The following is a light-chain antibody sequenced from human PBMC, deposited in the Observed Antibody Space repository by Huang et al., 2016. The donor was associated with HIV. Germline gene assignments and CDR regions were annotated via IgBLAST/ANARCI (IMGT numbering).Light chain of an antibody. CDR2: DAS. CDR3: QQYGSSPLT. CDR1: QSLSSSY. Sequence: EIVLTQSPATLSLSPGARATLSCGASQSLSSSYLAWYQQKPGLAPRLLIYDASNRATGIPDRFSGSGSGTDFTLTISRLEPEDFAVYYCQQYGSSPLTFGGGTKVEIK. V-gene: IGKV3D-20*01. J-gene: IGKJ4*01.